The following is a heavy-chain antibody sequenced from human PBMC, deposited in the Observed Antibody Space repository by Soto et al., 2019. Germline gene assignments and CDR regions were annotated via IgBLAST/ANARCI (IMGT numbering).Heavy chain of an antibody. CDR1: GGTFSSYA. J-gene: IGHJ6*02. CDR3: ARDTRYTIFGVVIIHYYGMDV. D-gene: IGHD3-3*01. Sequence: ASVKVSCKASGGTFSSYAISWVRQAPGQGLEWMGGIIPIFGTANYAQKFQGRVTITADESTSTAYMELSSLRSEDTAVYYCARDTRYTIFGVVIIHYYGMDVWGQGTTVTVSS. V-gene: IGHV1-69*13. CDR2: IIPIFGTA.